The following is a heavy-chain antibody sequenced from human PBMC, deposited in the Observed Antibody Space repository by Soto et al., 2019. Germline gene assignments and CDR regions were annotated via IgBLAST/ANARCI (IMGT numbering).Heavy chain of an antibody. CDR1: GYTFTSYA. J-gene: IGHJ4*02. CDR3: ARGLGYSSFSNAD. CDR2: INAGNGNT. V-gene: IGHV1-3*01. D-gene: IGHD5-12*01. Sequence: KKPRASGKVSCKASGYTFTSYAMHWMRQAPGQRLEWMGWINAGNGNTKYSQKFQGRVTITRDTSASTAYMELSSLRSEDTAVYYCARGLGYSSFSNADWGQGTLVTVSS.